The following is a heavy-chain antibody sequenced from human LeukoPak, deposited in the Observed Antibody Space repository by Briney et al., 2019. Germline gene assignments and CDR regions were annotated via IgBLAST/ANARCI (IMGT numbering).Heavy chain of an antibody. J-gene: IGHJ4*02. Sequence: GGSLRLSCTASGFTFGEYAVSWFRQAPGKGLEWVGRIKSKTDGGTTDYAAPVKGRLTISRDDSKNTLYLQMNSLKTEDTAVYYCSTTYYYDSSEGYWGQGTLVTVSS. CDR3: STTYYYDSSEGY. V-gene: IGHV3-15*01. D-gene: IGHD3-22*01. CDR1: GFTFGEYA. CDR2: IKSKTDGGTT.